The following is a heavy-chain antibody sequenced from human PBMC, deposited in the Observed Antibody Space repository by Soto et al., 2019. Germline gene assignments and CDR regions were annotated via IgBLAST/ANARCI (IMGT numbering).Heavy chain of an antibody. CDR1: GYTFTNYG. V-gene: IGHV1-18*01. D-gene: IGHD4-17*01. CDR2: ISGYNGNT. CDR3: ARDGAASTVTTFEY. Sequence: ASVKVSCKASGYTFTNYGISWVRQAPGQGLEWMGWISGYNGNTKYAQKHKGRVSLTTDTSTSTAYMELWSLRSDDTAVYYCARDGAASTVTTFEYWGQGTLVTVSS. J-gene: IGHJ4*02.